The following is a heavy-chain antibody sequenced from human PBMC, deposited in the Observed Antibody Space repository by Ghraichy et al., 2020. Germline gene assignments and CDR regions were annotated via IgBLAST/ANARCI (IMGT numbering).Heavy chain of an antibody. CDR1: GYTFTNYD. V-gene: IGHV1-8*01. CDR3: ARGVCSDRSWWGCYYYYGMDV. CDR2: MNANSGNT. J-gene: IGHJ6*02. D-gene: IGHD2-15*01. Sequence: ASVKVSCKASGYTFTNYDINWVRQATGQGLEWMGWMNANSGNTGYAQKFEGRVTMTRNTSISTAYMELSSLRSEDTAVYYCARGVCSDRSWWGCYYYYGMDVWGQGTTVTVSS.